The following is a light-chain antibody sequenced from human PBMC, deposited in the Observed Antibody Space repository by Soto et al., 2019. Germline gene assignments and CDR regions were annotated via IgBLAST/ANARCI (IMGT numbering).Light chain of an antibody. Sequence: DIQMTQSPSSLSASVGDRVTITCRASQTISGYLNWYQQKPGKAPKLLMYDASSLQSGVPSRFSGSGSGTEFTLTITSLHPDDFATYYCQQYISYSALAFGQGTKVDI. V-gene: IGKV1-5*01. CDR3: QQYISYSALA. CDR1: QTISGY. CDR2: DAS. J-gene: IGKJ1*01.